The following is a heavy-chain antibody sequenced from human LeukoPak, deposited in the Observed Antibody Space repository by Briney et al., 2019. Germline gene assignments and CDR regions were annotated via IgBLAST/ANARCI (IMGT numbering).Heavy chain of an antibody. Sequence: GGSLRLSCAASGFTFSTYTINWVRQAPGKGLEWVSSISSSSSYMYYADSVKGRFTISRDNAKNSLYLQMNSLRAEDTAVYHCARDRLLEDRDYSYYYYMDVWGKGTTVTVSS. CDR2: ISSSSSYM. CDR3: ARDRLLEDRDYSYYYYMDV. CDR1: GFTFSTYT. D-gene: IGHD1-1*01. J-gene: IGHJ6*03. V-gene: IGHV3-21*01.